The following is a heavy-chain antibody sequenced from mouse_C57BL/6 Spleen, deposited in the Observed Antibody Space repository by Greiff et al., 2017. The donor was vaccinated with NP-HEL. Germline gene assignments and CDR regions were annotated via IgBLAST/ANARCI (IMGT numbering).Heavy chain of an antibody. J-gene: IGHJ1*03. D-gene: IGHD2-4*01. Sequence: QVQLQQSGPELVKPGASVKISCKASGYAFSSSWMNWVKQRPGKGLEWIGRIYPGDGDTNYNGKFKGKATLTADKSSSTAYMQLSSLTSEDSAVYFCARYGYDYDGPYWYFDVWGTGTTVTVSS. V-gene: IGHV1-82*01. CDR1: GYAFSSSW. CDR2: IYPGDGDT. CDR3: ARYGYDYDGPYWYFDV.